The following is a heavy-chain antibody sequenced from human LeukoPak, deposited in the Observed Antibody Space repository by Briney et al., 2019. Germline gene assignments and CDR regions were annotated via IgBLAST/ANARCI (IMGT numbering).Heavy chain of an antibody. D-gene: IGHD6-13*01. Sequence: PGGSLRLSCAASGFTFSGSAMHWVRQASGKGLEWVGRIRSKANSYATAYAASVKGRFTISRDDSKNTAYLQMNSLKTEDTAVYYCTSHAAAAPFDYWGQGTLVTVSS. V-gene: IGHV3-73*01. J-gene: IGHJ4*02. CDR2: IRSKANSYAT. CDR1: GFTFSGSA. CDR3: TSHAAAAPFDY.